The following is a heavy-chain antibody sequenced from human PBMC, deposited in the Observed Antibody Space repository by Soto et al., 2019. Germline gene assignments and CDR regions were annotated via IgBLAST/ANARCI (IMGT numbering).Heavy chain of an antibody. J-gene: IGHJ6*02. CDR2: IHSDGSS. Sequence: VQLRESGPGLVKPSETLSLSCIVSGVSITGSYWSWVRQPAGKRLEWIGRIHSDGSSNYNPSLTSRLSMSLARSKNQFSLNLRAVTAADTAIYFCARLFTVTTDYYFGMDVWGQGTTVTVSS. D-gene: IGHD3-10*01. CDR3: ARLFTVTTDYYFGMDV. V-gene: IGHV4-4*07. CDR1: GVSITGSY.